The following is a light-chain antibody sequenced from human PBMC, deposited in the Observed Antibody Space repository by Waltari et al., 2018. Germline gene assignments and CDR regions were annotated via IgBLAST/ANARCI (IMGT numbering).Light chain of an antibody. Sequence: DIQMTQSPSSLSASVGDRVTITCRASQDISKYLAWFQQKPGKAPKSLIHAASNLQSGVPSKFSGSGSGTDFTLTISRLQPEDFATYYCQQYNTYPYTFGQGTKLEIK. J-gene: IGKJ2*01. CDR2: AAS. V-gene: IGKV1-16*02. CDR1: QDISKY. CDR3: QQYNTYPYT.